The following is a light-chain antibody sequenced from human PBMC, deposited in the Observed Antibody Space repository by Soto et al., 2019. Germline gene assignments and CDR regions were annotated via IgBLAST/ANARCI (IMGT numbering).Light chain of an antibody. CDR3: CSYASSSSYV. J-gene: IGLJ1*01. Sequence: QSALNQPASVSGSPGQSITISCSGTTSDVGGYNLVSWYQQHTARAPKLLIYEGTQRPSGVSSRFSGSKSGNTASLTISGLQAEDEADYYCCSYASSSSYVFGTGTKVTVL. CDR1: TSDVGGYNL. CDR2: EGT. V-gene: IGLV2-23*01.